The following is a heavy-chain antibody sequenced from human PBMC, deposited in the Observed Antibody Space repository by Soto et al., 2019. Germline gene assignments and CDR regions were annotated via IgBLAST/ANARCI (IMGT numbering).Heavy chain of an antibody. V-gene: IGHV5-10-1*01. Sequence: GESLKISCKGSGYSFTIYCISWVLQMPWKGLEWMGRIDPSDSYTNYSPSFQGHVTISADKSISTAYLQWSSLKASDTAMYYCARRQSSGRYYYYGMDVWGQGTTVTVSS. J-gene: IGHJ6*02. D-gene: IGHD3-10*01. CDR3: ARRQSSGRYYYYGMDV. CDR1: GYSFTIYC. CDR2: IDPSDSYT.